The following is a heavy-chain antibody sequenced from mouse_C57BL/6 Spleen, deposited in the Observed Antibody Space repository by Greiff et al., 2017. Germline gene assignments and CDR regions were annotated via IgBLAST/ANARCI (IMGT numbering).Heavy chain of an antibody. Sequence: VKLVESGPGLVQPSQSLSITCTVSGFSLTSYGVHWVRQSPGKGLEWLGVIWRGGSTDYNAAFMSRLSITKDNSKSQVFFKMNSLQADDTAIYYCAKNHYDGYLYYAMDYWGQGTSVTVSS. CDR3: AKNHYDGYLYYAMDY. CDR1: GFSLTSYG. D-gene: IGHD2-3*01. J-gene: IGHJ4*01. CDR2: IWRGGST. V-gene: IGHV2-5*01.